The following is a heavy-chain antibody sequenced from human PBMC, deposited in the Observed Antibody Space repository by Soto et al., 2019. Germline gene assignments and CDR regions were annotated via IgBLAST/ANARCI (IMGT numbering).Heavy chain of an antibody. Sequence: SETLSLTCAVYGGSFSGYYWSWIRQPPGKGLEWIGEINHSGSTNYNPSLKSRVTISVDTSKNQFSLKLSSVTAADTAVYYCARGRHDYSIRLYYYGMDVWGQGTTVTVSS. J-gene: IGHJ6*02. CDR3: ARGRHDYSIRLYYYGMDV. CDR1: GGSFSGYY. CDR2: INHSGST. D-gene: IGHD4-4*01. V-gene: IGHV4-34*01.